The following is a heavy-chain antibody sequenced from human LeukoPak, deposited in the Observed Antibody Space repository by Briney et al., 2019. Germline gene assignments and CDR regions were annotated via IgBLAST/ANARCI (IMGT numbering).Heavy chain of an antibody. CDR3: ARVGATPYYYYGMDV. V-gene: IGHV1-69*13. CDR2: IIPIFGTA. J-gene: IGHJ6*02. Sequence: ASVKVSCKASGGTFSSYAISWVRQAPGQRLEWMGGIIPIFGTANYAQKFQGRVTITADESTSTAYMELSSLRSEDTAVYYCARVGATPYYYYGMDVWGQGTTVTVSS. D-gene: IGHD1-26*01. CDR1: GGTFSSYA.